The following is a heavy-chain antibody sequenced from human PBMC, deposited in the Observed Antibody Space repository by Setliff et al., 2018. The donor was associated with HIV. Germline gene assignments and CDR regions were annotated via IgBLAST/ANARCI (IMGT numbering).Heavy chain of an antibody. CDR3: ARGALLAVFDFDH. V-gene: IGHV1-3*01. CDR2: INVGKGDT. CDR1: GYTFTTYS. Sequence: ASVKVSCKTSGYTFTTYSIHWVRQAPGQSLAWMGWINVGKGDTKYSQELQGRITITTDTSANTAYMELSGLRSDDTAVYFCARGALLAVFDFDHWGHGTLVTVSS. J-gene: IGHJ4*01. D-gene: IGHD2-15*01.